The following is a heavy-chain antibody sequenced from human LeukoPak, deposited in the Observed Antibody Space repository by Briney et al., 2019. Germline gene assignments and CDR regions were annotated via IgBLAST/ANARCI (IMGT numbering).Heavy chain of an antibody. J-gene: IGHJ6*02. CDR1: GFTFSSYR. V-gene: IGHV3-21*01. CDR2: ISSSSSYI. CDR3: AGRVSPSINYYYYGMDV. Sequence: PGGSLRLSCAASGFTFSSYRMNWVRQAPGKGLEWVSSISSSSSYIYYADSVKGRFTISRDNAKNSLYLQMNSLRAEDTAVYYCAGRVSPSINYYYYGMDVWGQGTTVTVSS. D-gene: IGHD5-12*01.